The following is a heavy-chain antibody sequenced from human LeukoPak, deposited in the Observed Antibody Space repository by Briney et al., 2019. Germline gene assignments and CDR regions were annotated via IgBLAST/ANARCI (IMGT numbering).Heavy chain of an antibody. CDR1: GFTFSSYG. Sequence: GGSLRLSCAASGFTFSSYGMHWVRQAPGKGLEWVAVIWYDGSNKYYADSVKGRFTISRDKSKNTLYLQMNSLRAEDTAVYYCATTPVIVVVMPDIHNWFDPWGQGTLVTVSS. D-gene: IGHD3-22*01. J-gene: IGHJ5*02. CDR2: IWYDGSNK. V-gene: IGHV3-33*01. CDR3: ATTPVIVVVMPDIHNWFDP.